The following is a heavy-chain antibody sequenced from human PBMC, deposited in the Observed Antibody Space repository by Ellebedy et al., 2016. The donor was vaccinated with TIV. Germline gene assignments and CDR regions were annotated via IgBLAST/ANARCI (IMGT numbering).Heavy chain of an antibody. CDR2: INEDGSEK. D-gene: IGHD5-18*01. Sequence: PGGSLRLSCAATGNTFMRYWMSWVRQAPGKGLEWVANINEDGSEKYYGDSVKGRFTISRDNAKNSLYLQMNSLRAEDTAVYYCARPRGYSYGGFDYWGQGTLVTVSS. CDR1: GNTFMRYW. J-gene: IGHJ4*02. CDR3: ARPRGYSYGGFDY. V-gene: IGHV3-7*03.